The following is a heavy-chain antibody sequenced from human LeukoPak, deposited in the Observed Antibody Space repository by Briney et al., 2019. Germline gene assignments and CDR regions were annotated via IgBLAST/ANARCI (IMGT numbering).Heavy chain of an antibody. D-gene: IGHD3-10*01. V-gene: IGHV3-53*01. CDR3: ARASYYGLFDY. CDR1: GFTVSSNY. CDR2: IYTGGST. Sequence: PGRSLRLSCAASGFTVSSNYMTWVRQAPGMGLECVSVIYTGGSTYYADSVKGRFTISRDNSKNTLYLQMNSLRAEDTAVYYCARASYYGLFDYWGQGTLVTVSS. J-gene: IGHJ4*02.